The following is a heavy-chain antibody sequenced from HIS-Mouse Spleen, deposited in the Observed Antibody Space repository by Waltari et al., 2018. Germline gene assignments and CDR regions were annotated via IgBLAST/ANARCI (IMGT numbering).Heavy chain of an antibody. Sequence: QLQLQESGPGLVKPSETLSLTCTVSGCPTSTRSYYWVGIRQPPGKWLEWIGSIYYSGSTYYNPSLKSRVTISVDTSKNQFSLKLSSVTAADTAVYYCAREIPYSSSWYDWYFDLWGRGTLVTVSS. CDR3: AREIPYSSSWYDWYFDL. V-gene: IGHV4-39*07. CDR2: IYYSGST. CDR1: GCPTSTRSYY. J-gene: IGHJ2*01. D-gene: IGHD6-13*01.